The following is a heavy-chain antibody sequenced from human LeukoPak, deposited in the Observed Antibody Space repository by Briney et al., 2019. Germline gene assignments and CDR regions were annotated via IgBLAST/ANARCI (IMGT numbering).Heavy chain of an antibody. CDR1: GFSFDDYV. V-gene: IGHV3-30*18. J-gene: IGHJ4*02. Sequence: GRSLRLSCAASGFSFDDYVMDWVRQAPGKGLEWVAGISYDGNNKYYADSVKGRFTISRGNSKNTLYLQMTSLRVEDTAIYFCAKVWRDDHISGSYRGLDHWGQGTLVSVSS. D-gene: IGHD3-16*02. CDR2: ISYDGNNK. CDR3: AKVWRDDHISGSYRGLDH.